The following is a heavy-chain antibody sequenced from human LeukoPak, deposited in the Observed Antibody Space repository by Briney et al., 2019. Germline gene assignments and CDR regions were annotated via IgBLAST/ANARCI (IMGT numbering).Heavy chain of an antibody. V-gene: IGHV1-2*02. CDR2: INPNSGDT. CDR3: ATQRGSYLWGTDFDY. J-gene: IGHJ4*02. Sequence: ASVKVSCKASGYTFTGYYMHWVRQAPGQGLEWMGWINPNSGDTKYLQKFQGRVTMTRDTSIRTAYMELTRLRSDDTAVYYCATQRGSYLWGTDFDYWGQGTLVTVSS. CDR1: GYTFTGYY. D-gene: IGHD3-16*01.